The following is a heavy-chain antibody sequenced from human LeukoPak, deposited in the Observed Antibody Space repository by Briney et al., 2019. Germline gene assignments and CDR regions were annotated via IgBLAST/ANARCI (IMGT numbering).Heavy chain of an antibody. CDR2: ISSSSSYI. CDR1: GFTFSPYS. Sequence: GGSLTLSCAPSGFTFSPYSINWVRQAPGKGLEWVSSISSSSSYIYYADSVKGRFTISRDNAKNSLYLQMNSLRAEDTAVYFWARIITMFRGLIDYWGQGTLVTVSS. D-gene: IGHD3-10*01. CDR3: ARIITMFRGLIDY. V-gene: IGHV3-21*01. J-gene: IGHJ4*02.